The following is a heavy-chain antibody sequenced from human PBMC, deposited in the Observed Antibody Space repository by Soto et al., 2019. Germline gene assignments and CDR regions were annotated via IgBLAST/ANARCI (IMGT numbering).Heavy chain of an antibody. V-gene: IGHV3-15*01. Sequence: GGSLRLSCAASGLTFANAWMSWVRQAPGKGLEWVGRVRSKADGGTTDYAAPVKGRFTISRDDSENTLYLQMNSLKIDDTAVYYCRRDWDYPVLWGQGTLVTVSS. J-gene: IGHJ4*02. CDR2: VRSKADGGTT. CDR3: RRDWDYPVL. CDR1: GLTFANAW. D-gene: IGHD1-7*01.